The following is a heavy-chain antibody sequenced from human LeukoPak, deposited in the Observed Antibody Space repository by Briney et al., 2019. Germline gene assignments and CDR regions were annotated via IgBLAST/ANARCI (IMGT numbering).Heavy chain of an antibody. J-gene: IGHJ4*02. D-gene: IGHD6-13*01. V-gene: IGHV3-21*01. CDR3: ARVKSDIAAAGPEFDY. CDR2: ISSSSSYI. Sequence: PGGSLRLSCAASGFPFGSYSMNWVRQAPGKGLEWVSSISSSSSYIYYADAVKGRFTISRDNAKNSLYLQKNSLRAEDTAVYYCARVKSDIAAAGPEFDYWGQGTLVTVSS. CDR1: GFPFGSYS.